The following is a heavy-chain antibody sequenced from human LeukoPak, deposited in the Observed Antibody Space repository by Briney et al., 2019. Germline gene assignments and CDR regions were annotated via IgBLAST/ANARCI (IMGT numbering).Heavy chain of an antibody. CDR1: GYSISSGYY. CDR3: ARGRITIFGVVIDRDYYFDY. D-gene: IGHD3-3*01. V-gene: IGHV4-38-2*02. J-gene: IGHJ4*02. CDR2: IYHSGST. Sequence: KPSETLSLTCTVSGYSISSGYYWGWIRQPPGKGLEWIVSIYHSGSTYYNPSLKSRVTISAYASKTPFSLNLRSVTAADTAVYYCARGRITIFGVVIDRDYYFDYWGQGTLVTVSS.